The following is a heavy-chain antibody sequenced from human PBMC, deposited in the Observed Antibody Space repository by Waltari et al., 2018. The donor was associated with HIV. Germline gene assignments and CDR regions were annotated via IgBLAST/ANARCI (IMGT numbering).Heavy chain of an antibody. Sequence: QMQLVQSGSESKKPGASVKLSCKASGYTFTNYAIHWVRQAPGQGLEWMGWINTNTGNPTYAQGFTGRFVFSLDTSVTTSYLQISSLKADDTAVYFCARACCSPGSCYTRIGGFWGQGALVTVSS. J-gene: IGHJ4*02. D-gene: IGHD2-2*02. CDR1: GYTFTNYA. CDR3: ARACCSPGSCYTRIGGF. V-gene: IGHV7-4-1*02. CDR2: INTNTGNP.